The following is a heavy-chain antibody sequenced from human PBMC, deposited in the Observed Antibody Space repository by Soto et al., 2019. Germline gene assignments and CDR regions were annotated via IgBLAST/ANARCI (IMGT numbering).Heavy chain of an antibody. CDR1: GYTFTSYA. Sequence: ASVKVSCKASGYTFTSYAMHWVRQAPGQRLEWMGWINAGNGNTKYSQKFQGRVTITRDTSASTAYMELSSLRSEDTAVYYCARRLDDGFYWYFDLWGRGTLVTVSS. D-gene: IGHD1-1*01. J-gene: IGHJ2*01. CDR3: ARRLDDGFYWYFDL. CDR2: INAGNGNT. V-gene: IGHV1-3*01.